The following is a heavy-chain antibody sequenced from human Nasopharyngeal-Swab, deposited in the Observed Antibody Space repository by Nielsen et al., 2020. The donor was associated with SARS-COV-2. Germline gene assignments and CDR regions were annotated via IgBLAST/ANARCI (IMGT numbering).Heavy chain of an antibody. V-gene: IGHV3-23*01. CDR1: GFTFTSYA. CDR2: MSGRGEKT. CDR3: AKDSGAGFCDDGSCFPTNH. D-gene: IGHD2-15*01. J-gene: IGHJ5*02. Sequence: GESLKISCAASGFTFTSYAMNWVRHAPGKGLEWVSGMSGRGEKTYYAESVKGRFTISRDVSKNTLYLQMNGLRAEDTAVYHCAKDSGAGFCDDGSCFPTNHWGQGTLVTVSS.